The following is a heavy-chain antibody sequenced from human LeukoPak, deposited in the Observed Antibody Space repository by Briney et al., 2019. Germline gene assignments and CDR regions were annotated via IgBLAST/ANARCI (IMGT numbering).Heavy chain of an antibody. CDR3: VKTSRRDSTYDSPFDY. CDR1: GFSFSTYA. Sequence: GGSLRLSCAASGFSFSTYAMTWVRQPPGKGLEWVSAVRCSGTATYYADSVKGRFTISRDNSNNTLYLQMNSLRAEDTAIYYCVKTSRRDSTYDSPFDYWGQGTLVTVSS. D-gene: IGHD4-11*01. V-gene: IGHV3-23*01. CDR2: VRCSGTAT. J-gene: IGHJ4*02.